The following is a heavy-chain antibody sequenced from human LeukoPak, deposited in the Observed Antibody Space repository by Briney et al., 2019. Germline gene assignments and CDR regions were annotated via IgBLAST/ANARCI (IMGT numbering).Heavy chain of an antibody. J-gene: IGHJ6*02. CDR3: ARDQTLLWFGEATYYGMDV. CDR2: INPNSGGT. Sequence: ASVKVSCMASGYTFTGYYMHWVRQAPGQGLEWMGWINPNSGGTNYAQKFQGRVTMTRDTSISTAYMELSRLRSDDTAVYYCARDQTLLWFGEATYYGMDVWGQGTTVTVSS. CDR1: GYTFTGYY. D-gene: IGHD3-10*01. V-gene: IGHV1-2*02.